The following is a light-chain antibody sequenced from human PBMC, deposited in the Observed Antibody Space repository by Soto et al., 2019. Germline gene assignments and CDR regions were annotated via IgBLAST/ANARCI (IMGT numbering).Light chain of an antibody. J-gene: IGLJ1*01. Sequence: QSVLTQPPSASGTPGQGVTISCSGSTSNIGSNYVYWYQQLPGTAPKLLIYRNNQRPSGVPDRFSGSKSGTSASLAISGLRSDDEADYFCATWDDSLNGGYVFGNG. V-gene: IGLV1-47*01. CDR3: ATWDDSLNGGYV. CDR1: TSNIGSNY. CDR2: RNN.